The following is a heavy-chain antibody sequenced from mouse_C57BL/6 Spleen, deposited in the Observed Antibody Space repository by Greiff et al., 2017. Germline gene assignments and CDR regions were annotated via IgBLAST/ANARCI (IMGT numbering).Heavy chain of an antibody. CDR3: ACYGSSYWDAMDY. V-gene: IGHV1-55*01. CDR1: GYTFTSYW. Sequence: QVQLQQPGAELVKPGASVKMSCKASGYTFTSYWITWVKQRPGQGLEWIGDIYPGSGSTNYNEKFKSKATLTVDTSSSTAYMQLSSLTSEDSAVYYCACYGSSYWDAMDYWGQGTSVTVSS. D-gene: IGHD1-1*01. J-gene: IGHJ4*01. CDR2: IYPGSGST.